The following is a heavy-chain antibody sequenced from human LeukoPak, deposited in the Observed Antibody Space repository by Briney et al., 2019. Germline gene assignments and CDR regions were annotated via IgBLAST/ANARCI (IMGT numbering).Heavy chain of an antibody. CDR2: FDPGDGET. Sequence: ASVKVSCKVSGYTLTELSMHWVRQAPGKGLEWMGGFDPGDGETIYAQKFQGRVTMTEDTSTDTAYMELSSLRSEDTAVYYCATLGVLRDSSGYPYRDYWGQGTLVTVSS. V-gene: IGHV1-24*01. CDR3: ATLGVLRDSSGYPYRDY. D-gene: IGHD3-22*01. J-gene: IGHJ4*02. CDR1: GYTLTELS.